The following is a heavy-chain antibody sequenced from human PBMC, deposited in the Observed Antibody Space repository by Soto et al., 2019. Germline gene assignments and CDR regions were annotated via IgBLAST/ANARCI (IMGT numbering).Heavy chain of an antibody. Sequence: SETLSLTCTVSGDSFSSGSYYWGWIRQPPGKGLEWVVNIYYSGRTYYNPSLKSRVTISVDTSKNQFSLKLSSVTAADTAVYYCARLQGGAFDTWGQGSMVTVSS. J-gene: IGHJ3*02. D-gene: IGHD2-15*01. V-gene: IGHV4-39*01. CDR3: ARLQGGAFDT. CDR2: IYYSGRT. CDR1: GDSFSSGSYY.